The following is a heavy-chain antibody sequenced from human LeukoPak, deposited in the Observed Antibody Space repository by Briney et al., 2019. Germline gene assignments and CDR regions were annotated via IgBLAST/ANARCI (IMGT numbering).Heavy chain of an antibody. V-gene: IGHV3-66*01. CDR2: IYSGGST. Sequence: GGSLRLSCAASGFTVSSNYMSWVSQAPGKGLEWVSVIYSGGSTYYADSVKGRFTISRDNSKNTLYLQMNSLRAEDTAVYYCARVWPIVYYDSSGPFDYWGQGTLVTVSS. D-gene: IGHD3-22*01. CDR3: ARVWPIVYYDSSGPFDY. J-gene: IGHJ4*02. CDR1: GFTVSSNY.